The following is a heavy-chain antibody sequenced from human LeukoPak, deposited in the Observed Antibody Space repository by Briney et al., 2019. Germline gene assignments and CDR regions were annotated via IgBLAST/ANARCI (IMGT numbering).Heavy chain of an antibody. CDR2: FDPEDGET. CDR3: ATVAAAGTFYFDY. CDR1: GYTLTELS. D-gene: IGHD6-13*01. J-gene: IGHJ4*02. V-gene: IGHV1-24*01. Sequence: ASVKVSFKVSGYTLTELSMHWVRQAPGKGLEWMGGFDPEDGETIYAQKFQGRVTMTEDTSTDTAYMELSSLRSEDTAVYYCATVAAAGTFYFDYWGQGALVTVSS.